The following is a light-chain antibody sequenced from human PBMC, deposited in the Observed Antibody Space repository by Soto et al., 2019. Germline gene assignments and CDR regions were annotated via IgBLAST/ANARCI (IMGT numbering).Light chain of an antibody. V-gene: IGLV2-14*01. CDR1: SSDVGGYNY. Sequence: QSVLAQPPSVSLSPGQSITISCTGTSSDVGGYNYVSLYQQHPGKAPKLMIYEVSNRPSGVSNRFSGSKSGNTASLTISGLQAEDEADYYCSSYTSSSTLYVFGTGTKVTVL. CDR3: SSYTSSSTLYV. J-gene: IGLJ1*01. CDR2: EVS.